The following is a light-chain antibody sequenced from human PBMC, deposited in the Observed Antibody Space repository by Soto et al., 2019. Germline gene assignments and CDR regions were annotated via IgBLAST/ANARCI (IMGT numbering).Light chain of an antibody. CDR3: QQYNNWPPYT. J-gene: IGKJ2*01. CDR1: QSVNSN. V-gene: IGKV3-15*01. Sequence: EIVMTQSPATLSVSPGERATLSCRASQSVNSNLAWYQQKPSQAPRLLIYGASTRATGIPARFSGSGSGTEFTLTISILQFEDFAVYYCQQYNNWPPYTFGKGTKLEIK. CDR2: GAS.